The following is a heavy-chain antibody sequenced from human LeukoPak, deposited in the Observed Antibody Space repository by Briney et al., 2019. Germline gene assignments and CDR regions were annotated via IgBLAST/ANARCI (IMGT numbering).Heavy chain of an antibody. CDR2: IWNDGSNK. D-gene: IGHD3-22*01. CDR3: AREIHYYDSSGYLNY. CDR1: GFTFSTYG. J-gene: IGHJ4*02. V-gene: IGHV3-33*01. Sequence: GRSLRLSCAASGFTFSTYGMHWVRQAPGKGLEWVAVIWNDGSNKQYVDPVKGRFTISRDNSKNTLYLQMNSLRAEDTAVYYCAREIHYYDSSGYLNYWGQGTLVTVSS.